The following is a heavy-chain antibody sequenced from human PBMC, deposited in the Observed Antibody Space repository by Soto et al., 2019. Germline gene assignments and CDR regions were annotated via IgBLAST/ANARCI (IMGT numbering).Heavy chain of an antibody. CDR3: ARVIASTSLVTFDV. Sequence: EVLLVESGGGLVKPGGSLRLSCVASGYSFSTSIMHWVRQAPGKGLEWIATISSTSSNIYYAGSVKGRFSISRDNPKNTLFLQMNSLRADDMAVYYCARVIASTSLVTFDVGGQGTMVTVS. CDR2: ISSTSSNI. J-gene: IGHJ3*01. V-gene: IGHV3-21*02. CDR1: GYSFSTSI. D-gene: IGHD2-21*01.